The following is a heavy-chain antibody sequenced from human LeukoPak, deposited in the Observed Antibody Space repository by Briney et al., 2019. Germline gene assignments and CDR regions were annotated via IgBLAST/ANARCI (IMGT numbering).Heavy chain of an antibody. D-gene: IGHD3-10*01. CDR1: GGSFSGDC. Sequence: SETLSLTCVVYGGSFSGDCWSWIRQPPGRGLEWIGEINHSGRTNYNPSLKSRVTISVDTSKNQFSLKLSSVTAADTAVYYCAREGFGELSHFDYWGQGTLVTVSS. V-gene: IGHV4-34*01. CDR3: AREGFGELSHFDY. J-gene: IGHJ4*02. CDR2: INHSGRT.